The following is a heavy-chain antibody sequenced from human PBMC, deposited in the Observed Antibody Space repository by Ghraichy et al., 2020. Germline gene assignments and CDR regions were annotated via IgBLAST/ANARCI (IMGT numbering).Heavy chain of an antibody. CDR1: GGSISSGDYY. D-gene: IGHD3-22*01. CDR3: VRVQITMIAKGYMDV. CDR2: IHYSGST. V-gene: IGHV4-30-4*01. J-gene: IGHJ6*03. Sequence: SQTLSLTCTVSGGSISSGDYYWSWIRQPPGKGLEWIGYIHYSGSTYYNPSLKSRVTISVDTSKNQFSLKLSSVTAADTAVYYCVRVQITMIAKGYMDVWGKGTTVTVSS.